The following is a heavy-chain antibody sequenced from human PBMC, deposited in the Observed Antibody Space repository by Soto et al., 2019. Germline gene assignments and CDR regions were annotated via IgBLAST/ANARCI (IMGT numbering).Heavy chain of an antibody. CDR3: AKSGGPRGVEYSSPQET. Sequence: PGGSLRLSCAASGFTFSSYAMSWVRQAPGKGLEWVSAISGSGGSTYYADSVKGRFTISRDNSKNTLYLQMNSLRAEDTAVYYCAKSGGPRGVEYSSPQETWGQGTLVTVSS. CDR2: ISGSGGST. CDR1: GFTFSSYA. V-gene: IGHV3-23*01. D-gene: IGHD6-6*01. J-gene: IGHJ5*02.